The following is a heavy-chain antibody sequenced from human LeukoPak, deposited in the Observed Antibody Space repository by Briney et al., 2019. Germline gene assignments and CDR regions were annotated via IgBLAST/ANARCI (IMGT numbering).Heavy chain of an antibody. CDR3: ARGRGLALRGFDH. D-gene: IGHD3/OR15-3a*01. V-gene: IGHV4-59*01. J-gene: IGHJ5*02. Sequence: SETLSLTCTVSGGSISSYYWSWIRQPPGKGLEWIGYIYYSGSTNYNPSLKSRVTISVDTSKNQFSLKLSSVTAADTAVYYCARGRGLALRGFDHWGQGTLVTVSS. CDR1: GGSISSYY. CDR2: IYYSGST.